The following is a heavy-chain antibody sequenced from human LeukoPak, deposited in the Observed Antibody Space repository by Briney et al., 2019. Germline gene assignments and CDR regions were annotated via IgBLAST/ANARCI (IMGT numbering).Heavy chain of an antibody. Sequence: PGGSLRLSCAASGFTFSSYGMHWVRQAPGKGLEWVAFIRYYGSNKYYSDSVKGRFTLARDNSKNTLYLQMNSLRAEDTAVYYCAKDKYSGSYLVYWGQGTLVTVSS. J-gene: IGHJ4*02. CDR2: IRYYGSNK. CDR1: GFTFSSYG. V-gene: IGHV3-30*02. CDR3: AKDKYSGSYLVY. D-gene: IGHD1-26*01.